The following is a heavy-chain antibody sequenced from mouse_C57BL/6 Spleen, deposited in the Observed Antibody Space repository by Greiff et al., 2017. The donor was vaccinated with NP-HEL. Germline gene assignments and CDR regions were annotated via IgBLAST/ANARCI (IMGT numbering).Heavy chain of an antibody. Sequence: VQLQQPGAELVKPGASVKLSCKASGYTFTSYWMQWVKQRPGQGLEWIGEIDPSDSYTNYNQKFKGKATLTVDTSSSTAYMQLSILTSEDYAVYYCERRGYYYGSSSYAMDYWGQGTSVTVSS. D-gene: IGHD1-1*01. CDR1: GYTFTSYW. V-gene: IGHV1-50*01. J-gene: IGHJ4*01. CDR3: ERRGYYYGSSSYAMDY. CDR2: IDPSDSYT.